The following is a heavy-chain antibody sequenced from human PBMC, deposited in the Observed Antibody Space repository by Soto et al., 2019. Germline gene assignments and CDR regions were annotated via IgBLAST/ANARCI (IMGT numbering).Heavy chain of an antibody. CDR3: AKNLEWELPLGSDY. CDR2: FSGTGGST. CDR1: GFTFSYYA. J-gene: IGHJ4*02. Sequence: GGSLRLSCAASGFTFSYYAMSWVRQAPGKGLEWVSTFSGTGGSTYYADSVKGRFTISRGNSKNTLYLQMNSLRADDTAVYYCAKNLEWELPLGSDYWGQGTLVTVSS. V-gene: IGHV3-23*01. D-gene: IGHD1-26*01.